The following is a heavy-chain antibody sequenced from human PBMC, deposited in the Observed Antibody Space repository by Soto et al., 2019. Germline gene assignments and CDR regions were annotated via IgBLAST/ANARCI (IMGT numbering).Heavy chain of an antibody. J-gene: IGHJ4*02. D-gene: IGHD6-13*01. CDR1: GGSISSYY. Sequence: SETLSLTCTASGGSISSYYWSWIRQPPGKGLEWIGYIYYSGSTNYNPSLKSRVTISVDTSKNQFSLKLSSVTAADTAVYYCARVGAAAGHTKGYYFDYWGQGTLVTVSS. CDR3: ARVGAAAGHTKGYYFDY. V-gene: IGHV4-59*01. CDR2: IYYSGST.